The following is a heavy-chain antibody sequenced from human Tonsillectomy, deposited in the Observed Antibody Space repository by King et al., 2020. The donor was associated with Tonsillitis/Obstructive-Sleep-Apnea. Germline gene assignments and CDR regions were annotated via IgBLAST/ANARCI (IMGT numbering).Heavy chain of an antibody. Sequence: QLQESGPGLVKPSETLSLTCTVSGGSITSYYWSWIRQPPGKGLEWIGYIYYGGSTNYNPSLKGRVTISLDTSENQFSLRLSSVTATDTAVYYCARGERRLDWYFHLWGRGTLVTVSS. CDR3: ARGERRLDWYFHL. D-gene: IGHD6-25*01. V-gene: IGHV4-59*08. J-gene: IGHJ2*01. CDR1: GGSITSYY. CDR2: IYYGGST.